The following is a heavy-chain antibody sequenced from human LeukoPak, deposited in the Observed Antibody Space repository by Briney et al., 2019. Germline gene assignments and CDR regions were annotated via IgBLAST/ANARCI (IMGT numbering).Heavy chain of an antibody. CDR1: GYTFTSYY. Sequence: GASVKVSCKASGYTFTSYYMHWVRQAPGQGLEWMGIINPSGGSTSYAQKFQGRVTMTRDTSTSTVYMELSSLRSEDTAVYYCARDGGIAVAGAPHSWYYLDYWGQGTLVTVSS. V-gene: IGHV1-46*01. D-gene: IGHD6-19*01. CDR2: INPSGGST. CDR3: ARDGGIAVAGAPHSWYYLDY. J-gene: IGHJ4*02.